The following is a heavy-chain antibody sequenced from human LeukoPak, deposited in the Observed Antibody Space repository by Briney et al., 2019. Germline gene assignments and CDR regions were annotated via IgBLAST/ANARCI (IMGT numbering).Heavy chain of an antibody. D-gene: IGHD3-10*01. Sequence: PSETLSLTCTVSGGSVSSHSWAWIRQFPGKGLEWIAYIYSIESTNYSPSLKSRVTTSVDTSKNQFSLKLSSVTAADTAVYFCARENGQQRAPGSWLDPWGQGTLVTVSS. CDR2: IYSIEST. V-gene: IGHV4-59*02. CDR1: GGSVSSHS. CDR3: ARENGQQRAPGSWLDP. J-gene: IGHJ5*02.